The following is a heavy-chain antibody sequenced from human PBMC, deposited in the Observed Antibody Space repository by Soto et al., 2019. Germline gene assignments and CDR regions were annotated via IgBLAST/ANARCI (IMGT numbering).Heavy chain of an antibody. V-gene: IGHV1-18*01. Sequence: QVQLVQSGPEVKNPGASVKVSCKASGYTFITYGISWVRQAPGQGLEWMGWSSDHNGKTDYAQKFQGRVTMTTDTSTNTAYMELRSLTYDDTAVYYCARDRSTSDYWGQGTQVTVSS. J-gene: IGHJ4*02. D-gene: IGHD3-16*02. CDR2: SSDHNGKT. CDR3: ARDRSTSDY. CDR1: GYTFITYG.